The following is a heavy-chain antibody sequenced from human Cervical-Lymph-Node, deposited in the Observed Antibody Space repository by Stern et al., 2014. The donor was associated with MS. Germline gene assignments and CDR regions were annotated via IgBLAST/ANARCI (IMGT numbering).Heavy chain of an antibody. CDR3: ARGVLGSENACDT. D-gene: IGHD2-15*01. CDR2: ISDYNCNP. V-gene: IGHV1-18*01. CDR1: GYTFTSYG. J-gene: IGHJ3*02. Sequence: VPLGESGAEVKKPGASVKVSCKASGYTFTSYGISWVRQAPGQGLEWMGWISDYNCNPNYAQRLQVRVAMTTDKATSTAYMELRSLRSDDTAVYYCARGVLGSENACDTWGQGTMVTVSS.